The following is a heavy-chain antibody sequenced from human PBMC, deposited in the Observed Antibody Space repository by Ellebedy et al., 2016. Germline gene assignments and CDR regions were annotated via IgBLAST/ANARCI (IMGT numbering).Heavy chain of an antibody. CDR2: IWDDGSHK. V-gene: IGHV3-33*01. Sequence: GGSLRLXXAASGFTFSLSGMHWVRQAPGKGLEWVAVIWDDGSHKYYRDSVKGRFTISRDNSTNTLYLQMNNLRAEDTAVYYCARHGSGSSSIDYWGEGTLVTVSS. CDR3: ARHGSGSSSIDY. D-gene: IGHD6-6*01. CDR1: GFTFSLSG. J-gene: IGHJ4*02.